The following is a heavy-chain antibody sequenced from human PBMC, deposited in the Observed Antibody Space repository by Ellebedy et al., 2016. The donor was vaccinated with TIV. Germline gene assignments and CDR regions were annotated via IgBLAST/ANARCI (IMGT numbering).Heavy chain of an antibody. CDR3: TTGGISRFRHWYMGLDV. CDR2: IQSQIDGGTV. Sequence: GESLKISCTASGLTFSNTWMTWVRQAPGKGLEWVGRIQSQIDGGTVLYAAPVRGRFTISRDDSKNTVHLQMNSLETEDTAIYYCTTGGISRFRHWYMGLDVWGKGTTVTVSS. J-gene: IGHJ6*04. V-gene: IGHV3-15*06. CDR1: GLTFSNTW. D-gene: IGHD1-14*01.